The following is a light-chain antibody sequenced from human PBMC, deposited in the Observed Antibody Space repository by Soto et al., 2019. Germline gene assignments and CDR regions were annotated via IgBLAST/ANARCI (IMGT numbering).Light chain of an antibody. CDR1: QGIGSA. CDR2: DAS. J-gene: IGKJ4*01. V-gene: IGKV1-13*02. CDR3: QQFNSFPRT. Sequence: AIQLTQSPSSLSASVGDRVTITCRASQGIGSALAWYQQKSGKAPKFLIYDASSLESRVPSRFSGSGSGTDFTLTISSLQPEDFATYYCQQFNSFPRTFGGGAKVEIK.